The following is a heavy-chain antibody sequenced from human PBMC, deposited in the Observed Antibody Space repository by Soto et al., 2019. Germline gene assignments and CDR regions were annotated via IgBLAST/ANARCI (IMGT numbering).Heavy chain of an antibody. Sequence: EVQLVESGGGLVQPGGSLRLSCAVSGFTFSDYWMSSVRQAPGKGREWVAKIKQEGNEKYYVDSVKGRFTISIDNTKNSLYLQITSLRAEDTVVYYYARSLGSSGWYSPWDAFDIWGQGPMVTVSS. CDR3: ARSLGSSGWYSPWDAFDI. D-gene: IGHD6-19*01. J-gene: IGHJ3*02. CDR1: GFTFSDYW. V-gene: IGHV3-7*01. CDR2: IKQEGNEK.